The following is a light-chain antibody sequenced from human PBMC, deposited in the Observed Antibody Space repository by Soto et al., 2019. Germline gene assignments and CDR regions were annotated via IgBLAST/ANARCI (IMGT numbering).Light chain of an antibody. J-gene: IGKJ1*01. CDR2: TAS. CDR1: QTISSN. Sequence: DIQVTQSPSSLSASVGDRVTITCRATQTISSNLNWYQQKPGKAPKPLIYTASSLHSGVPSRFIGSGSGTDFTLTISSLEPEDSATYYCQQHYITPWTFGQGTKVEVK. V-gene: IGKV1-39*01. CDR3: QQHYITPWT.